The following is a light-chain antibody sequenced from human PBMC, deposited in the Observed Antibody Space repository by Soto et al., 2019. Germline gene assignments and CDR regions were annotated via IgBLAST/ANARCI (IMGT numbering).Light chain of an antibody. Sequence: EIVMTQSPATLSVSPGERATLSCRASPSVSTALAWYQQKPGQAPRRLLYGASTRAPGIPARFSGSGSGTECTLTINSLPSEDLAVYYCHQYNDCPRFTFGGGTKLEIK. CDR3: HQYNDCPRFT. CDR2: GAS. CDR1: PSVSTA. J-gene: IGKJ3*01. V-gene: IGKV3-15*01.